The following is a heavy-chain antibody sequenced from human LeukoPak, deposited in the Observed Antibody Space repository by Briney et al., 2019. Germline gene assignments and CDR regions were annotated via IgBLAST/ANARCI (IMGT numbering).Heavy chain of an antibody. V-gene: IGHV3-23*01. CDR3: AKDRRTDYRGAWY. J-gene: IGHJ4*02. D-gene: IGHD6-19*01. CDR1: GFTFSSYA. Sequence: PGGSLRLSCAASGFTFSSYAMTWVRQAPGKGLEWVSTISGSGGSTHYADSAKGRFTISRDNSKNTPYLQMNSLRAGDTAVYYCAKDRRTDYRGAWYWGQGTLVSVSS. CDR2: ISGSGGST.